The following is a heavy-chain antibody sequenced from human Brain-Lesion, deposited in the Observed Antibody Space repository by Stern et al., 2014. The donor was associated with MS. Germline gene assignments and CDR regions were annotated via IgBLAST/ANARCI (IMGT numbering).Heavy chain of an antibody. J-gene: IGHJ6*02. D-gene: IGHD3-3*01. V-gene: IGHV1-2*02. CDR2: INPNTGGT. Sequence: QVQLVQSGAEVKKPGASVKVSCKTSGYIFTGYYTHWVRQAPGQGLEWMAWINPNTGGTKYAQKFQGRVTMSRDTSISTAYVELSSLTSDDTAVYYCARDQRGITIFGVVTDYYYLGMDVWGQGTTVTVSS. CDR1: GYIFTGYY. CDR3: ARDQRGITIFGVVTDYYYLGMDV.